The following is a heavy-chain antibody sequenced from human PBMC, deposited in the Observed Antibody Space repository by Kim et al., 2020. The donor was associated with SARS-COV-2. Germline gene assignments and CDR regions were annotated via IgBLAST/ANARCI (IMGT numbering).Heavy chain of an antibody. J-gene: IGHJ4*02. V-gene: IGHV3-73*01. CDR1: GFIFSGST. CDR3: ATYIDSFFNH. Sequence: GGSLRLSCAASGFIFSGSTIHWVRQASGKGLEWVGRIRSKPKSYATEYTVSVKGRFTVSRDDSKNTAYLQMNGLKTEDTAVYYCATYIDSFFNHWGQGILVTVSS. CDR2: IRSKPKSYAT. D-gene: IGHD3-9*01.